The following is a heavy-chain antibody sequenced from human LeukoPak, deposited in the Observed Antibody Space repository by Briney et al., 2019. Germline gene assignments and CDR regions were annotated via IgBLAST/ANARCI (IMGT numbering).Heavy chain of an antibody. CDR3: ARQTVMGATRWLDP. J-gene: IGHJ5*02. V-gene: IGHV4-39*01. CDR2: IYYSGSI. CDR1: GGSISRSNYY. D-gene: IGHD1-26*01. Sequence: SETLSLTCNVSGGSISRSNYYWGWIRQPPGKGLEWIGGIYYSGSIYYNPSLKSRVTISVDTSKKQFSLKFTSVTAADTAVYYCARQTVMGATRWLDPWGQGTLVTVSS.